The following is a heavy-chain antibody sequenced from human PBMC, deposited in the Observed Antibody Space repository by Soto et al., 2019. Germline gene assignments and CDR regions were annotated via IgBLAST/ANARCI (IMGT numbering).Heavy chain of an antibody. D-gene: IGHD2-2*01. CDR3: ARSQGSSTSLEIYYYYYYGMDV. Sequence: QVQLVQSGAEVKKPGSSVKVSCKASGGTFSSYAISWVRQAPGQRLEWMGGIIPIPGTANYAQKYQGRVTITADESTSTAYMELSSLRSEDTAVYYCARSQGSSTSLEIYYYYYYGMDVWGQGTTVTVSS. CDR1: GGTFSSYA. CDR2: IIPIPGTA. J-gene: IGHJ6*02. V-gene: IGHV1-69*01.